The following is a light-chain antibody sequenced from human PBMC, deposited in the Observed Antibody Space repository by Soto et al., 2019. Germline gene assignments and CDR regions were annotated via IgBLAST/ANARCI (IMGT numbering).Light chain of an antibody. CDR3: QQAYNFPLT. J-gene: IGKJ4*01. CDR1: QGIYSW. Sequence: DIQMTQSPSSVSASVGDRVTLTCRASQGIYSWLAWYQQKPGKAPKLLIYAASTLQSDVPSRFSGSGSGTDFTLTISSLQPEDSETYFCQQAYNFPLTFGGGTKVEI. V-gene: IGKV1D-12*01. CDR2: AAS.